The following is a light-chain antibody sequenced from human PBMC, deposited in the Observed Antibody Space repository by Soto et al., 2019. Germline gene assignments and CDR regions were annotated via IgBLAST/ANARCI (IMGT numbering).Light chain of an antibody. CDR1: QSVSSSY. J-gene: IGKJ2*02. CDR2: GAS. Sequence: EIVLTQSPGTLSLSPGERATLSCRASQSVSSSYLAWYQQKPGQAPRLLIYGASSRATGIPDRFSGGGSGSDFTLTISRLEPEDFGVYYCQQDGSSPPLCTFGQGTKLQIK. V-gene: IGKV3-20*01. CDR3: QQDGSSPPLCT.